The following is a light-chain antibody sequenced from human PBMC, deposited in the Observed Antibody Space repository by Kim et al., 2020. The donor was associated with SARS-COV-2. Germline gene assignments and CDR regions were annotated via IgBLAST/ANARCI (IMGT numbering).Light chain of an antibody. V-gene: IGKV3-20*01. CDR2: GAS. J-gene: IGKJ5*01. Sequence: APLCCRASQSVTSSYLAWDQHNAGQAPWLLIYGASLRATGIPGRFSGSGSGTDFTLTIGRLEPEDFAVYYCQHFGPSMISFGQGTRLEI. CDR3: QHFGPSMIS. CDR1: QSVTSSY.